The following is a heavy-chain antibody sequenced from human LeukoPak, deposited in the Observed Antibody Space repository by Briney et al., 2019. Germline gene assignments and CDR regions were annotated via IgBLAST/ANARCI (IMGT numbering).Heavy chain of an antibody. D-gene: IGHD3-10*01. Sequence: GSLRLSCAASGFTFSSYEMNWVRQAPGKGLEWVSYISSGSTIYYADSVKGRFTISRDNAKNSLYLQMNSLRAEDTAVYYCAKGSGYYYGSGSYCDYWGQGTLVTVSS. J-gene: IGHJ4*02. V-gene: IGHV3-48*03. CDR2: ISSGSTI. CDR1: GFTFSSYE. CDR3: AKGSGYYYGSGSYCDY.